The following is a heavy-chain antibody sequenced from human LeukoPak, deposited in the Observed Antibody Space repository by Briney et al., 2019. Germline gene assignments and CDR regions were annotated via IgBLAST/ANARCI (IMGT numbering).Heavy chain of an antibody. CDR3: AKRELGLAYYYYMDV. J-gene: IGHJ6*03. D-gene: IGHD1-26*01. CDR2: ISGSGGST. CDR1: GFTFSSYS. V-gene: IGHV3-23*01. Sequence: PGGSLRLSCAASGFTFSSYSMSWVRQAPGKGLEWVSAISGSGGSTYYADSVKGRFTISRDNSKNTLYLQMNSLRAEDTAVYYCAKRELGLAYYYYMDVWGKGTTVTVPS.